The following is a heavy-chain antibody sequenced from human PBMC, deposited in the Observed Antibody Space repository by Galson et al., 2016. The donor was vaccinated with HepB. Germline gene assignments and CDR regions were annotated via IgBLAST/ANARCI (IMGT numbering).Heavy chain of an antibody. Sequence: SVKVSCKASGYTFSNYGITWVRQAPGQGPEWMGWISGYSGNTKYAQKFQARVTMTTDTSTTTAYMELRSLRSDDTAVYYCTRVPKYDYVWVSYRYGYHHGMGVWGQGTTVTVSS. V-gene: IGHV1-18*01. CDR2: ISGYSGNT. CDR3: TRVPKYDYVWVSYRYGYHHGMGV. D-gene: IGHD3-16*02. CDR1: GYTFSNYG. J-gene: IGHJ6*02.